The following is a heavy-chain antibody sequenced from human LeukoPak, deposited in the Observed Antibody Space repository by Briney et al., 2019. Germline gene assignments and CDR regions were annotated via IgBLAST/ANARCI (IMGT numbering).Heavy chain of an antibody. V-gene: IGHV3-7*01. CDR2: IKQDRSEK. J-gene: IGHJ4*02. CDR1: GFTFSSYW. Sequence: GGSLRLSCAASGFTFSSYWMSWVRQAPGKGLEWVANIKQDRSEKYYVDSVKGRFTVSRDNAKNSLYLQMNSLRAEDTAVYYCARVRSINDFWSGYLKSSYFDYWGQGTLVTVSS. D-gene: IGHD3-3*01. CDR3: ARVRSINDFWSGYLKSSYFDY.